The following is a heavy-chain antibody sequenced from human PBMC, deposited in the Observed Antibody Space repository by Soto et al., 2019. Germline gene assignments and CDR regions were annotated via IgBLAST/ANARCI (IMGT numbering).Heavy chain of an antibody. J-gene: IGHJ4*02. CDR3: ARAYCGGDCPRNYYFDY. Sequence: PSETLSLTCAVSGGSISSGGYSWSWIRQPPGKGLEWIGYIYHSGSTYYNPSLKSRVTISVDRSKNQFSLKLSSVTAADTAVYYCARAYCGGDCPRNYYFDYWGQGTLVTVSS. CDR1: GGSISSGGYS. V-gene: IGHV4-30-2*01. CDR2: IYHSGST. D-gene: IGHD2-21*02.